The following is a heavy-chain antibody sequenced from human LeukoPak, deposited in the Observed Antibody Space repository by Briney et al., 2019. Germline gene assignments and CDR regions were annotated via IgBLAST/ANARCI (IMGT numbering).Heavy chain of an antibody. CDR3: AKDGSGSYYVWYFDY. V-gene: IGHV3-23*01. CDR2: ISGSGGST. Sequence: SGGSLRLSCAASGFTFSSYAISWVRQAPGKGLEWVSAISGSGGSTYYADSVKGRFTISRDNSKNTLYLQMNSLRAEDTAVYYCAKDGSGSYYVWYFDYWGQGTLVTVSS. J-gene: IGHJ4*02. CDR1: GFTFSSYA. D-gene: IGHD1-26*01.